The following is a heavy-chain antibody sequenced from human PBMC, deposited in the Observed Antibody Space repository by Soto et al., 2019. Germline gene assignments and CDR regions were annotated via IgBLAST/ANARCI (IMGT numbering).Heavy chain of an antibody. V-gene: IGHV3-23*01. CDR2: FSSTGGST. J-gene: IGHJ4*02. CDR3: AKEEGGYYFDY. Sequence: EVQLLESGGGLVQPGGSLRLSCVASGFNFDVYAMSWVRQAPGKGLEWVSSFSSTGGSTYYAATVKGRFTISRDNSRKTLYLELSNLRAEDTAVYFCAKEEGGYYFDYWGLGTLVSVSS. CDR1: GFNFDVYA.